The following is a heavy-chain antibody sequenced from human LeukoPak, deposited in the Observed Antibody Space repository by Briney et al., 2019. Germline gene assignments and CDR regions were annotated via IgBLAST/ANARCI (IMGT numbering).Heavy chain of an antibody. CDR1: GGTFSSYA. CDR3: ARSIEQQLARNYYGMDV. Sequence: SVKVSCKASGGTFSSYAISWVRQAPGQGLEWMGGIIPIFGTANYAQKFQGRVTITADESTGTAYMELSSLRSEDTAVYYCARSIEQQLARNYYGMDVWGQGTTVTVSS. D-gene: IGHD6-13*01. CDR2: IIPIFGTA. J-gene: IGHJ6*02. V-gene: IGHV1-69*13.